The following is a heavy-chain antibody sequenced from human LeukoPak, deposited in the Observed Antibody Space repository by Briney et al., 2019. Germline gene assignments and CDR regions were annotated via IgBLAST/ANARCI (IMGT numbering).Heavy chain of an antibody. CDR1: GYSMNSHY. J-gene: IGHJ4*02. D-gene: IGHD1-26*01. CDR3: VREPLYSGTYGYFDF. Sequence: SETLSLTCTVSGYSMNSHYWTWIRQSPGKGLKWIGFVYYSGRTNYNPSLKSRATISVDTSNNQFSMRLYSVTAADTAIYYCVREPLYSGTYGYFDFWGPGILVTVSS. CDR2: VYYSGRT. V-gene: IGHV4-59*11.